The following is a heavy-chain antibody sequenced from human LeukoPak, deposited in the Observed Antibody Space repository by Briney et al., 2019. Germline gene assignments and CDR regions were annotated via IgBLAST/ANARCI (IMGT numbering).Heavy chain of an antibody. CDR1: GFTFSDYY. CDR3: ARDYNWGFDY. CDR2: ISSSSSTI. V-gene: IGHV3-11*04. J-gene: IGHJ4*02. D-gene: IGHD1-1*01. Sequence: PGGSLRLSCAASGFTFSDYYMSWIRQAPGKGLEGVSYISSSSSTIYYADSLKGRFTISRDNAKNSLYLQMNSLRDEDTAVYYCARDYNWGFDYWGQGTLVTVSS.